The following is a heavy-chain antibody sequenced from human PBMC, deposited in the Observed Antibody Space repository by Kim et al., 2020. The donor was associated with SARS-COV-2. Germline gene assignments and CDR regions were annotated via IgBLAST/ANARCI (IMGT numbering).Heavy chain of an antibody. CDR1: GFTFSSYW. Sequence: GGSLRLSCAASGFTFSSYWMHWVRQAPGKGLVWVSRINSDGSSTSYADSVKGRFTISRDNAKNTLYLQMNSLRAEDTAVYYCARRGSGSYPIDYWGQGTLVTVSS. D-gene: IGHD1-26*01. CDR3: ARRGSGSYPIDY. CDR2: INSDGSST. J-gene: IGHJ4*02. V-gene: IGHV3-74*01.